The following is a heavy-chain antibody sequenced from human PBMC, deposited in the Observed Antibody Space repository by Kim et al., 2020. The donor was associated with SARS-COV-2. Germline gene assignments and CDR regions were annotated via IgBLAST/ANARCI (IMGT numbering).Heavy chain of an antibody. CDR3: ARLQRWLQVGDAFDI. J-gene: IGHJ3*02. V-gene: IGHV5-51*01. Sequence: PAFPGQVTISADKSISTAYLQWSSLKASDTAMYYCARLQRWLQVGDAFDIWGQGTMVTVSS. D-gene: IGHD5-12*01.